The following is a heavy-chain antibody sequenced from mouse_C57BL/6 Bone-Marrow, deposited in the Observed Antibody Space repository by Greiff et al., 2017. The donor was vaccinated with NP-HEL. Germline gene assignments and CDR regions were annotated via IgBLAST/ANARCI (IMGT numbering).Heavy chain of an antibody. J-gene: IGHJ2*01. D-gene: IGHD2-1*01. V-gene: IGHV5-6*01. Sequence: EVQVVESGGDLVKPGGSLKLSCAASGFTFSSYGMSWVRQTPDKRLEWVATISSCGSYTYYPDSVKGRFTISRDNAKNTLYLQMSSLKSEDTAMYYCARRYYGNYNFDYWGQGTTLTVSS. CDR1: GFTFSSYG. CDR3: ARRYYGNYNFDY. CDR2: ISSCGSYT.